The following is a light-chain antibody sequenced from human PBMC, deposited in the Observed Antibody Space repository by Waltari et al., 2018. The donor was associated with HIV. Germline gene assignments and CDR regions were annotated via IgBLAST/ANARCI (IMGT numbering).Light chain of an antibody. V-gene: IGLV2-8*01. CDR2: DVT. CDR1: SNDIGTYNF. CDR3: VSYTEKDTFLL. Sequence: QSALTQPPSAPGSPGQSVAISCTGSSNDIGTYNFVSWYQHHPGKAPKLIIYDVTRRPPGIPDRFSGTKSGYTASLTVSDLQVEDEADYYCVSYTEKDTFLLFGGGTKLAV. J-gene: IGLJ2*01.